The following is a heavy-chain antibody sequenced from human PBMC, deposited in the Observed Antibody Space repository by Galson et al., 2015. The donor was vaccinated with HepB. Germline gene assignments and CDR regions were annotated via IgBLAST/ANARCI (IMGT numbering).Heavy chain of an antibody. D-gene: IGHD2-21*01. Sequence: SVKVSCKASGGTFSSYAISWVRQAPGQGLEWMGGIIPIFGTANYAQKFQGRVTITADESTSTAYMELSSLRSEDTAVYYCARGRWLVQGRGDCPQCYYYMDVWGKGTTVTVSS. V-gene: IGHV1-69*13. CDR2: IIPIFGTA. CDR1: GGTFSSYA. CDR3: ARGRWLVQGRGDCPQCYYYMDV. J-gene: IGHJ6*03.